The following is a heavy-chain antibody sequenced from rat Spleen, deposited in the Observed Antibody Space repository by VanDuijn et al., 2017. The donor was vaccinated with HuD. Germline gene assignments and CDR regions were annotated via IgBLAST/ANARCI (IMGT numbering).Heavy chain of an antibody. CDR2: NWGDGST. J-gene: IGHJ2*01. Sequence: QVQLKESGPGLVQPSQTLSLTCTVSGLSLCRYGVIWVRQPPGKGLEWMGGNWGDGSTNYNSALKNRLNISRDTSENQVLLKMNNLQTEDTAIYFCARSDYQSGSFPYWGQGVMVTVSS. CDR1: GLSLCRYG. D-gene: IGHD1-1*01. V-gene: IGHV2-13*01. CDR3: ARSDYQSGSFPY.